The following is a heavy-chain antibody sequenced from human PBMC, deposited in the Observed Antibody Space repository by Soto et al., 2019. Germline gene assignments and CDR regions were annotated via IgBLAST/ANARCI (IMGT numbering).Heavy chain of an antibody. CDR3: ASGIVVVPAAADYYYYYMDV. J-gene: IGHJ6*03. CDR2: INAGNGNT. D-gene: IGHD2-2*01. Sequence: ASVKVSCKASGYTFTSYAMHWVRQAPGQRLEWMGWINAGNGNTKYSQKFQGRVTITRDTSASTAYMELSSLRSEDTAVYYCASGIVVVPAAADYYYYYMDVWGKGTTVTVSS. CDR1: GYTFTSYA. V-gene: IGHV1-3*01.